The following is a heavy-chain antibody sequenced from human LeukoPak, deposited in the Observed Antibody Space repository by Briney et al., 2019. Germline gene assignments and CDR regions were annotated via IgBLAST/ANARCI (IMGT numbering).Heavy chain of an antibody. CDR2: ISGRGGST. CDR3: AKDRAAAGTHSFDY. V-gene: IGHV3-23*01. J-gene: IGHJ4*02. CDR1: GFTFSSYA. Sequence: PGFFLTLSCAPSGFTFSSYAINWVRQAPAKGLEGVSAISGRGGSTYYADSVKGRFTISRDNSKNTLYLQMNSLRAEDTAVYYCAKDRAAAGTHSFDYWGQGTLVTVSS. D-gene: IGHD6-13*01.